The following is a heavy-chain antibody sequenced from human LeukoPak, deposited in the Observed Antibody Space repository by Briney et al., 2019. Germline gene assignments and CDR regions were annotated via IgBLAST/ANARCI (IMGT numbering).Heavy chain of an antibody. CDR3: ARDPDVMYSSGWLDY. D-gene: IGHD6-19*01. CDR1: GFTFSSYA. Sequence: GRSLRLSCAASGFTFSSYAMHWVRQAPGKGLEWVAVISYDGSNKYYADSVKGRFTTSRDNSKNTLYLQMNSLRAEDTAVYYCARDPDVMYSSGWLDYWGQGTLVTVSS. CDR2: ISYDGSNK. V-gene: IGHV3-30*04. J-gene: IGHJ4*02.